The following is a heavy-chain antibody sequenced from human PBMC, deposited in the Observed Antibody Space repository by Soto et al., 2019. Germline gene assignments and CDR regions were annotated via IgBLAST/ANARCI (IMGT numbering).Heavy chain of an antibody. CDR1: GGSFSGYY. D-gene: IGHD3-10*01. J-gene: IGHJ5*02. CDR2: INHSGST. CDR3: ASCITMVRGVITDANWFDP. V-gene: IGHV4-34*01. Sequence: QVQLQQWGAGLLKPSETLSLTCAVYGGSFSGYYWSWIRQPPGKGLEWIGEINHSGSTNYNPSLKIRVTISVDTSKNQFSLKLSSVTAADTAVYYCASCITMVRGVITDANWFDPWGQGTLVTVSS.